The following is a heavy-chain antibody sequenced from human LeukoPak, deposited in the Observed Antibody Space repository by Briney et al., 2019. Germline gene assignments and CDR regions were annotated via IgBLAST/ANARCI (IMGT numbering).Heavy chain of an antibody. V-gene: IGHV4-59*01. CDR1: GGSISSYY. CDR3: ARSLKGYVSR. CDR2: IYYSGST. D-gene: IGHD3-10*01. Sequence: PSETLSLTCTVSGGSISSYYWSWIRQPPGKGLEWIGYIYYSGSTNYNPSLKSRVTISVDTSKNQFSLKLSSVTAADTAVYYCARSLKGYVSRWGQGTLVTVSS. J-gene: IGHJ4*02.